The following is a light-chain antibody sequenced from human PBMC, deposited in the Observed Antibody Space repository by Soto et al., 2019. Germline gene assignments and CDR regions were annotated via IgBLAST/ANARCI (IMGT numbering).Light chain of an antibody. CDR1: QSVNSSY. J-gene: IGKJ2*01. Sequence: ELVLTQSPGTVSLSPGERATLSCRASQSVNSSYLAWYQQKPGQAPRPLIYGTTNRDTGIPDRFNGSGSGTDFTLNITRLESEDKAVYYCQQFDTSPGYTFGQGIKLEIK. CDR2: GTT. V-gene: IGKV3-20*01. CDR3: QQFDTSPGYT.